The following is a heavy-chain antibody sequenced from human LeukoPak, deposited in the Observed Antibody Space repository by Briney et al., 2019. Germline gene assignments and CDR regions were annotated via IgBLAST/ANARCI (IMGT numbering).Heavy chain of an antibody. D-gene: IGHD3-22*01. CDR3: AKDRGTLMVVRTFAS. V-gene: IGHV3-23*01. J-gene: IGHJ4*02. CDR2: ISGSGSST. Sequence: GGSLRLSCAASGFTSTNYAMSWVRQAPGKGLEWVSSISGSGSSTNYADSVKGRFTISRDNSKNTLYLQMKSLRAEDTAVYYCAKDRGTLMVVRTFASWGQGTLVTVSS. CDR1: GFTSTNYA.